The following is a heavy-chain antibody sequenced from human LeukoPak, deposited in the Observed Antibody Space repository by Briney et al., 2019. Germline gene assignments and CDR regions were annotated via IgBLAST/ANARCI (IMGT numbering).Heavy chain of an antibody. V-gene: IGHV1-18*01. CDR2: ISAYNGNT. CDR1: GYTFTSYG. J-gene: IGHJ4*02. CDR3: ARGGYGVVVPAAPFDY. Sequence: VSVKVSCKASGYTFTSYGISWVRQAPGQGLEWMGWISAYNGNTNYAQKLQGRVTMTTDTSTSTAYMELRSLGSDDTAVYYCARGGYGVVVPAAPFDYWGQGTLVTVSS. D-gene: IGHD2-2*01.